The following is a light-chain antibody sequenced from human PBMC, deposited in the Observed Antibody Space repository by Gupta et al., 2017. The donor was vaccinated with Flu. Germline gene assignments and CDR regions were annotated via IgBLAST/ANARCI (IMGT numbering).Light chain of an antibody. V-gene: IGKV3D-20*01. CDR3: QQYGTSPTT. CDR2: DAS. J-gene: IGKJ1*01. Sequence: EIVLTQSPATLSLSPGERATLSCGASQSVSGSYLAWYQQKPGLAPRLLIYDASNRATGRPDRCSGSGSGTDFTLTISRLEPEDFAVYYCQQYGTSPTTFGQGTKVEIK. CDR1: QSVSGSY.